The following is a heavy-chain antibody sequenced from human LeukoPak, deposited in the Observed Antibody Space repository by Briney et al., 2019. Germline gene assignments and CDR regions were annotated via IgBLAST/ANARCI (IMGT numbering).Heavy chain of an antibody. J-gene: IGHJ5*02. Sequence: SETLSLTCTVSGYSISNGYYWGWIRQPPGKGLEFIGSVYHGGNTYYKASLKSRVTISVDTSKNQFSLNLSSVTAADTALYYCARDSHGYCSGGSCYSGGWFDPWGQGTLVTVSS. D-gene: IGHD2-15*01. CDR2: VYHGGNT. CDR3: ARDSHGYCSGGSCYSGGWFDP. V-gene: IGHV4-38-2*02. CDR1: GYSISNGYY.